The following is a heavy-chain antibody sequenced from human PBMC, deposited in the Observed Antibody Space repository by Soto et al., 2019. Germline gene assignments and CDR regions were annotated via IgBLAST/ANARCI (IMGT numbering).Heavy chain of an antibody. V-gene: IGHV3-23*01. CDR2: ISGSGDNT. CDR1: GVHFMNYA. Sequence: GGSLRLSSAASGVHFMNYALSWVRQAPGKGLEWVSIISGSGDNTYYADSVKGRFTISRDNPQNTVSLQMNSLRAEDTAVYYCAKVRSGSYSEFDYWGQGTLVTVSS. CDR3: AKVRSGSYSEFDY. D-gene: IGHD3-10*01. J-gene: IGHJ4*02.